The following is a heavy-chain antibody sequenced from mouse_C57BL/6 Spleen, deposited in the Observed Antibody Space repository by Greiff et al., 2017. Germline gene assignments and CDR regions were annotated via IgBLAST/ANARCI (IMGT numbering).Heavy chain of an antibody. Sequence: QVQLQQPGAELVMPGASVKLSCKASGYTFTSYWMHWVKQRPGQGLEWIGEIDPSDSYTNYNQQFKGKSTLTVDKSSSTAYMQLSSLTSEASAVYYCARGVDYYAMDYWGQGTSVTVSS. CDR2: IDPSDSYT. J-gene: IGHJ4*01. V-gene: IGHV1-69*01. CDR3: ARGVDYYAMDY. CDR1: GYTFTSYW.